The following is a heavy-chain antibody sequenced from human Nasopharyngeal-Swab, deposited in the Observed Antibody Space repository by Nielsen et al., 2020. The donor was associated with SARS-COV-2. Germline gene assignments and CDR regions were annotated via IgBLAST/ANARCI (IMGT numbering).Heavy chain of an antibody. CDR3: ARDQYGDYGDY. J-gene: IGHJ4*02. Sequence: VRQAPGKGLEWVSVIYSGGSTYYADSVKGRFTISRDNSKNTLYLQMNSLRAEDTAVYYCARDQYGDYGDYWGQGTLVTSPQ. CDR2: IYSGGST. V-gene: IGHV3-53*01. D-gene: IGHD4-17*01.